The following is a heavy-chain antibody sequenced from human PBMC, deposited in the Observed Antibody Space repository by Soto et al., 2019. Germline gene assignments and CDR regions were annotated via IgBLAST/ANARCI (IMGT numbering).Heavy chain of an antibody. V-gene: IGHV1-69*13. CDR3: ARTTPDYQLLDY. CDR1: GGTFSSYA. D-gene: IGHD2-2*01. CDR2: IIPIFGTA. J-gene: IGHJ4*02. Sequence: GASVKVSCKASGGTFSSYAISWVRQAPGQGLEWMGGIIPIFGTANYAQKFQGRVTITADESTSTAYMELSSLRSEDTAVYYCARTTPDYQLLDYWGQGTLVTVS.